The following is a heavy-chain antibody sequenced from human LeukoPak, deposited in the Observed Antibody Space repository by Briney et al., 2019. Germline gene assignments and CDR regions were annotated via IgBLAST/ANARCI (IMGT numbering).Heavy chain of an antibody. CDR1: GGSIMTTNW. V-gene: IGHV4-4*02. J-gene: IGHJ4*02. Sequence: PSETLSLTCAVSGGSIMTTNWWSWVRQPPGKGLEWIGEVHLSGATHYNPSLESRVSMSIDTSKNQMSLKLTSLTAADTAIYFCTRESGAFSPFGFWGQGTLVTVSS. CDR3: TRESGAFSPFGF. CDR2: VHLSGAT. D-gene: IGHD1-26*01.